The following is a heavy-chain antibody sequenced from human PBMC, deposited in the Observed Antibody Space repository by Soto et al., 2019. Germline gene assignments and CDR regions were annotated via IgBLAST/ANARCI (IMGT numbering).Heavy chain of an antibody. J-gene: IGHJ4*02. CDR3: ARGSGSYYNVAPIDY. CDR1: GYTFISYA. V-gene: IGHV1-69*13. D-gene: IGHD3-10*01. Sequence: ASVKVSCKASGYTFISYAMQWVRQAPGQGLEWMGGIIPIFGTANYAQKFQGRVTITADESTSTAYMELSSLRSEDTAVYYCARGSGSYYNVAPIDYWGQGTLVTVSS. CDR2: IIPIFGTA.